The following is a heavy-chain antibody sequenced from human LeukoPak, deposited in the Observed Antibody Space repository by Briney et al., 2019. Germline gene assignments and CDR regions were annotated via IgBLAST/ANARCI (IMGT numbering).Heavy chain of an antibody. CDR1: GGSFSGYY. J-gene: IGHJ5*02. D-gene: IGHD3-22*01. CDR2: IDHSGST. Sequence: SETLSLTCAVYGGSFSGYYWSWIRQPPGKGLEWIGEIDHSGSTNYNPSLKSRVTISVDTSKNQFSLKLSSVTAADTAVYYCARGLVVMGPGNWFDPWGQGTLVTVSS. CDR3: ARGLVVMGPGNWFDP. V-gene: IGHV4-34*01.